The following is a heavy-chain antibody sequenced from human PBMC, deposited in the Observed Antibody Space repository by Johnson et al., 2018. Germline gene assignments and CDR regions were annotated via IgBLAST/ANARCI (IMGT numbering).Heavy chain of an antibody. CDR1: GDSVSSNSAA. D-gene: IGHD6-13*01. CDR2: TSYRSKWYN. V-gene: IGHV6-1*01. Sequence: QVQLQESGPGLVKPSQTLSLTCAISGDSVSSNSAAWNWIRQSPSRGLEWLGRTSYRSKWYNDYAVSVKSRITINPDTSKNQFSLQLNSVTPGDTALYYCARDYPQQLTSRNAFDIWGQGTRVTVSS. CDR3: ARDYPQQLTSRNAFDI. J-gene: IGHJ3*02.